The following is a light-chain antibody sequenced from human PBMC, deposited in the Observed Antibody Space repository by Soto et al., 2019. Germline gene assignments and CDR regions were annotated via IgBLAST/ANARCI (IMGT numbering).Light chain of an antibody. CDR1: RSDVGGYNY. V-gene: IGLV2-8*01. Sequence: QSVLTQPPSASGSPGQSVTISCTGTRSDVGGYNYVSWYQQHPGKAPKLIIYEVTKRPSGVPARFSGSKSGNTASLTLSGLQPEDEADYYCGSHAGSNSWVFGGGTKLTVL. CDR3: GSHAGSNSWV. J-gene: IGLJ3*02. CDR2: EVT.